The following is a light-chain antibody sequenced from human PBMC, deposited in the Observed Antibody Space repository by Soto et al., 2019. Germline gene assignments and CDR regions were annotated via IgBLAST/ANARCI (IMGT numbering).Light chain of an antibody. CDR1: SSNIGSNT. Sequence: QSALTQPPSASGTPGQRVTISCPGSSSNIGSNTVNWYQQLPGTAPKLLIYRNNQRPSGVPDRFSGSKSGTSASLAISGLQSEDEADYYCVAWDDSLNGYVFGTGTKVTVL. J-gene: IGLJ1*01. V-gene: IGLV1-44*01. CDR2: RNN. CDR3: VAWDDSLNGYV.